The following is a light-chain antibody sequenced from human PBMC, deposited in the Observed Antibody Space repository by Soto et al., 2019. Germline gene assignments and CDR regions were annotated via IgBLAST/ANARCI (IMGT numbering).Light chain of an antibody. Sequence: EIVLTQSPGTLSLSPGEGATLSCRASQSVSNRYLAWYQKKPGQAPSLLIYDASSRATGIPNRFSGSGSGTSFTLTISSLEPEDFAVYYCQQYDNSPITYGLGTWLDIK. CDR1: QSVSNRY. V-gene: IGKV3-20*01. CDR2: DAS. CDR3: QQYDNSPIT. J-gene: IGKJ5*01.